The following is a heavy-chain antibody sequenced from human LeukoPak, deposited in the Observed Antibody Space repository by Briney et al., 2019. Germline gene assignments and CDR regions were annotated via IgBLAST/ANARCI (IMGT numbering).Heavy chain of an antibody. V-gene: IGHV4-34*01. D-gene: IGHD3-16*02. CDR3: ARGGSNVWGSYRYPRGGDWFDP. J-gene: IGHJ5*02. CDR2: INHSGST. Sequence: SETLSLTSAVYGGSFSGYYWSWIRQPPGKGLEWIGEINHSGSTNYNPSLKSRVTISVDTSKNQFSLKLSSVTAADTAVYYCARGGSNVWGSYRYPRGGDWFDPWGQGTLVTVSS. CDR1: GGSFSGYY.